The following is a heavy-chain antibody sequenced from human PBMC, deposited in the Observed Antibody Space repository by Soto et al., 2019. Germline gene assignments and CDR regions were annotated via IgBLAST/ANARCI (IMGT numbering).Heavy chain of an antibody. D-gene: IGHD4-17*01. CDR1: GFTFSSYG. J-gene: IGHJ4*02. CDR3: AKDQDKGDYDPQPPDY. CDR2: ISYDGSNK. V-gene: IGHV3-30*18. Sequence: RLSCAASGFTFSSYGMHWVRQAPGKGLEWVAVISYDGSNKYYADSVKGRFTISRDNSKNTLYLQMNSLRAEDTAVYYCAKDQDKGDYDPQPPDYWGQGTLVTVSS.